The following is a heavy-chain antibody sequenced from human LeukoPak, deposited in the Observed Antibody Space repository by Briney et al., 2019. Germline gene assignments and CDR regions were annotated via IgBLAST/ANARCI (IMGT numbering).Heavy chain of an antibody. Sequence: PSETLSLTCTVSGGSISSYYWSWIRQPPGKGLEWIGYIYYSGSTNYNPSLKSRVTISVDTSKNQFSLKLSSVTAADTAVYYCARAHLGYCSSTSCSLSAFDIWGQGTMVTVSS. CDR1: GGSISSYY. V-gene: IGHV4-59*12. CDR2: IYYSGST. D-gene: IGHD2-2*01. J-gene: IGHJ3*02. CDR3: ARAHLGYCSSTSCSLSAFDI.